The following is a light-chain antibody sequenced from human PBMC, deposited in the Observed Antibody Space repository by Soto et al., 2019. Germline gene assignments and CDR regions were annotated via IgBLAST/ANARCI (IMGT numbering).Light chain of an antibody. J-gene: IGKJ1*01. CDR3: MQGRHWPPK. CDR2: EVS. CDR1: QSLVYSDGNTY. Sequence: DVVMTQSPLSLPVTPGQPASISCRSSQSLVYSDGNTYLSWFQQRPGQSPRRLIYEVSNRDSGVPDRFSGSGSGTDFTLKISRVEAEDVGVYYCMQGRHWPPKFGQGTKVEIK. V-gene: IGKV2-30*01.